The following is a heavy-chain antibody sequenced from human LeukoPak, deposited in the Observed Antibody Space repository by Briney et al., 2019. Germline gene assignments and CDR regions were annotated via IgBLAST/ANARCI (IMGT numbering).Heavy chain of an antibody. J-gene: IGHJ4*02. CDR2: INHSGST. D-gene: IGHD1-26*01. CDR1: GGSFSGYY. CDR3: ARGTITPVGEWAYYFDY. V-gene: IGHV4-34*01. Sequence: PSETLSLTCAVYGGSFSGYYWSWIRQPPGKGLEWIGEINHSGSTNYNPSLKSRVTISVDTSKNQFSLKLSSVTAADTAVYYCARGTITPVGEWAYYFDYWGQGTLVTVSS.